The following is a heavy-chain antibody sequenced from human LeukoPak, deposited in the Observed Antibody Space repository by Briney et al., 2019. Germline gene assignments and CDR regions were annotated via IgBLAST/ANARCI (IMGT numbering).Heavy chain of an antibody. Sequence: SVKVSCKASGGTFSSYAISWVRQAPGQGLEWMGGIIPIFGTANYAQKFQGRVTITADESTSTADMELSSLKSEDTAVYYCARDLVYSSPPAGMDVWGQGTTVTVSS. CDR2: IIPIFGTA. CDR3: ARDLVYSSPPAGMDV. V-gene: IGHV1-69*13. J-gene: IGHJ6*02. CDR1: GGTFSSYA. D-gene: IGHD6-13*01.